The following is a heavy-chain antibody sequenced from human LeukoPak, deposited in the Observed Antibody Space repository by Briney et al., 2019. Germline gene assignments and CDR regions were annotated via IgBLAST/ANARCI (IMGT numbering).Heavy chain of an antibody. CDR3: ARQMRHYWGSGSFYNALSAFDI. D-gene: IGHD3-10*01. V-gene: IGHV4-38-2*01. Sequence: PSETLSLTCAVSGYSISSGYYWGWIRQPPGKGLEWIGSMYHSGSTYCNPPLRSRVTISVDTSKNQFSLQLSSVTAADTAVYYCARQMRHYWGSGSFYNALSAFDIWGQGTMVAVSS. CDR2: MYHSGST. CDR1: GYSISSGYY. J-gene: IGHJ3*02.